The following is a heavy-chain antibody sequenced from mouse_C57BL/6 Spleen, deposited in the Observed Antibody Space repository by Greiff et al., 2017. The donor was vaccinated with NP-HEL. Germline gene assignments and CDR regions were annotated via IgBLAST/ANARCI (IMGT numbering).Heavy chain of an antibody. CDR1: GFTFSSYA. D-gene: IGHD2-4*01. J-gene: IGHJ1*03. CDR3: AREGGDYDLYFDV. CDR2: ISDGGSYT. V-gene: IGHV5-4*01. Sequence: EVKLMESGGGLVKPGGSLKLSCAASGFTFSSYAMSWVRQTPEKRLEWVATISDGGSYTYYPDNVKGRFTISRDNAKNNLYLQMSHLKSEDTAMYYCAREGGDYDLYFDVWGTGTTVTVSS.